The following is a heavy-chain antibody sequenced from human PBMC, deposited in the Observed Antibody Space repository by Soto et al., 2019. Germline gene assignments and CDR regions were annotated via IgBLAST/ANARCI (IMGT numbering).Heavy chain of an antibody. D-gene: IGHD5-12*01. CDR3: ARWLHTYWYFDL. CDR1: GGSISSSNW. Sequence: SETLSLTCAVSGGSISSSNWWSWVRQPPGEGLEWIGEIYHSGSTNYNPSLKSRVTISVDKSKNQFSLKLSSVTAADTAVYYCARWLHTYWYFDLWGRGTLVTVSS. V-gene: IGHV4-4*02. CDR2: IYHSGST. J-gene: IGHJ2*01.